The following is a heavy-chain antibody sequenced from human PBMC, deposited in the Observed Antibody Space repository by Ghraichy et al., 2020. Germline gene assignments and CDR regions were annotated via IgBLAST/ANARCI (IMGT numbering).Heavy chain of an antibody. V-gene: IGHV3-21*01. J-gene: IGHJ3*02. Sequence: GGSLRLSCAASGFTFSSYSMNWVRQAPGKGLEWVSSISSSSSYIYYADSVKGRFTISRDNAKNSLYLQMNSLRAEDTAVYYCARDWVTTDGDAFDIWGQGTMVTVSS. CDR3: ARDWVTTDGDAFDI. CDR1: GFTFSSYS. CDR2: ISSSSSYI. D-gene: IGHD4-11*01.